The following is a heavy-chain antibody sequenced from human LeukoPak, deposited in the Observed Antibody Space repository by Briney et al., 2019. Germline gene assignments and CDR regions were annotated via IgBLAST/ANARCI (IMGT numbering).Heavy chain of an antibody. CDR2: IYHSGST. D-gene: IGHD6-6*01. J-gene: IGHJ1*01. Sequence: PSETLSLTCTVSGGSISTYYWNWVRQPPGKGLEWIGYIYHSGSTNYNPSLQSRVTISVDTSKNQFSLNLNSVTAADTAVYYCARGGAARLHFQNWGQGTLVTVSS. CDR3: ARGGAARLHFQN. CDR1: GGSISTYY. V-gene: IGHV4-59*01.